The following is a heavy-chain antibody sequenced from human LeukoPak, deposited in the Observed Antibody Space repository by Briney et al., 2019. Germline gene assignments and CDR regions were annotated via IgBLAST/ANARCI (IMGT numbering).Heavy chain of an antibody. CDR3: ARVYVVVPAARLLYGDYTAFDY. Sequence: SETLSLTCTVSGGSISSSSYYWGWIRQPPGKGLEWIGSIYHSGSTYYNPSLKSRVTISVDTSKNQFSLKLSSVTAADTAVYYCARVYVVVPAARLLYGDYTAFDYWGQGTLVTVSS. D-gene: IGHD2-2*01. J-gene: IGHJ4*02. CDR1: GGSISSSSYY. CDR2: IYHSGST. V-gene: IGHV4-39*01.